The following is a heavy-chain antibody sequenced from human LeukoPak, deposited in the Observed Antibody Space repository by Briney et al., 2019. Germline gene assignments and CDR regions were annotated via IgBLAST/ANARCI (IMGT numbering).Heavy chain of an antibody. J-gene: IGHJ4*02. CDR2: IYSGGNT. CDR1: GFAVIDNY. Sequence: GGSLRLSRAASGFAVIDNYMNWVRQAPGKGLEWVAVIYSGGNTYYADSVAGRFTISRDTATNTVYLQMNSLRADDTAVYYCAREDSGYGLHLDYWGQGTLVTVSS. D-gene: IGHD5-12*01. CDR3: AREDSGYGLHLDY. V-gene: IGHV3-66*01.